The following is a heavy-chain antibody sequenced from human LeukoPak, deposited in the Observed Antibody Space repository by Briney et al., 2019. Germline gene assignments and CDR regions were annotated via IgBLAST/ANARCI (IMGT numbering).Heavy chain of an antibody. Sequence: AASVKVSCKASGYTFTGYYMHWVRQAPGQGLEWMGWINPNSGGAKYAQKFQGRVTMTRDTSISTAYMDLSRLRYDDTAVYYCARGGGSGYSFVDWGQGTLVTVSS. CDR2: INPNSGGA. D-gene: IGHD3-3*01. CDR3: ARGGGSGYSFVD. J-gene: IGHJ1*01. V-gene: IGHV1-2*02. CDR1: GYTFTGYY.